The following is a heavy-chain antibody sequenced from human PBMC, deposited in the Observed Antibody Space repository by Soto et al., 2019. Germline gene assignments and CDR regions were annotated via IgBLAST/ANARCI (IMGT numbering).Heavy chain of an antibody. CDR3: AKDRQFRSYYESAGHYNN. Sequence: EVQLLESGGGLVQPGGSLRLSCVASGFTFKNYDMRWVRQAPGKGLVWVSGISGSGAITYYADSVRGRFTISRDNSKNTLYLQLNSLGAEDTAIYYCAKDRQFRSYYESAGHYNNWGQGTLVTVSS. J-gene: IGHJ4*02. CDR2: ISGSGAIT. D-gene: IGHD3-9*01. V-gene: IGHV3-23*01. CDR1: GFTFKNYD.